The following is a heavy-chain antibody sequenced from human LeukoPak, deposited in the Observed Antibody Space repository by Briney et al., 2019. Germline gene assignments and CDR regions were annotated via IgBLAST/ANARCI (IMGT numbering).Heavy chain of an antibody. CDR3: AREPYDILTGFDY. CDR1: GFTFSSYW. Sequence: GGSLRLSCAASGFTFSSYWMSWVRQAPGKGLEWVANIKQDGSEKYYVDSVKGRFTISRDNGKNSLYLQMNSLRAEDTAVYYCAREPYDILTGFDYWGQGTLVTVSS. V-gene: IGHV3-7*01. CDR2: IKQDGSEK. J-gene: IGHJ4*02. D-gene: IGHD3-9*01.